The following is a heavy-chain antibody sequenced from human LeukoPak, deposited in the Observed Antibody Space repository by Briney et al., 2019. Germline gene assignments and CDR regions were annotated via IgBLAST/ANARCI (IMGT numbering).Heavy chain of an antibody. J-gene: IGHJ4*02. CDR1: GYTFTSYA. CDR3: ARDYYGSGSSYLSYYFDY. CDR2: INAGNGNT. V-gene: IGHV1-3*01. Sequence: ASVKVSCKASGYTFTSYAMRWVRQAPGQRLEWMGWINAGNGNTKYSQKFQGRVTITRDTSASTAYMELSSLRSEDTAVYYCARDYYGSGSSYLSYYFDYWGQGTLVTVSS. D-gene: IGHD3-10*01.